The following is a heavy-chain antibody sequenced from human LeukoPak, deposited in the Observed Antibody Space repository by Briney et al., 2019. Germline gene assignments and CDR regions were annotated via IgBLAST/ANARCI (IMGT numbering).Heavy chain of an antibody. CDR3: ARRSTHYYYAMDV. CDR2: INYSGST. V-gene: IGHV4-59*01. CDR1: AGSISSYY. Sequence: SETLSLTCTVSAGSISSYYWSWIRQPPGKGLEWIGFINYSGSTNYNPSLKSRVTISVDTPNNQFSLELTSVTAADTAVYYCARRSTHYYYAMDVWGQGTTVTVSS. D-gene: IGHD5/OR15-5a*01. J-gene: IGHJ6*02.